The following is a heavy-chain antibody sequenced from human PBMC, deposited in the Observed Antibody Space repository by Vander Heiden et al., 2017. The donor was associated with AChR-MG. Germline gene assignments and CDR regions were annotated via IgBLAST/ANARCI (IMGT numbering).Heavy chain of an antibody. D-gene: IGHD6-6*01. Sequence: EVQLVESGGGLVQPGGSLRLSCAASGFTVSSNYMGWVRQAPGKGLEWVSVIYSGGSTYYADSVKGRFTISRDNSKNTLYLQMNSLRAEDTAVYYCARAARPFTYYYYYGMDVWGQGTTVTVSS. CDR3: ARAARPFTYYYYYGMDV. V-gene: IGHV3-66*02. CDR1: GFTVSSNY. CDR2: IYSGGST. J-gene: IGHJ6*02.